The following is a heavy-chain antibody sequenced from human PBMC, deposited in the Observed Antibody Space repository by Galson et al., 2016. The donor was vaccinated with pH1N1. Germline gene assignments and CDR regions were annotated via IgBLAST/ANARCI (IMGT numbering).Heavy chain of an antibody. J-gene: IGHJ6*03. CDR1: GGSINNDIYY. CDR2: INHTGNT. V-gene: IGHV4-39*07. D-gene: IGHD5-12*01. CDR3: ARMRGGYDRLRARYYYYYMDV. Sequence: SETLSLTCTVSGGSINNDIYYWAWTRRPAGKGLEWIGEINHTGNTNYSPSLKSRVTISVDTSNSQLSLHLNSVTAADTAVYYCARMRGGYDRLRARYYYYYMDVWGEGSTVTVSS.